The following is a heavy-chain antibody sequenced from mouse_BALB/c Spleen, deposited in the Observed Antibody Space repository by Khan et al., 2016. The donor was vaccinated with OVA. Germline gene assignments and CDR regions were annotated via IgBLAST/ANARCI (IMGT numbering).Heavy chain of an antibody. Sequence: VQLVESGPGLVAPSQSLSITCTVSGFSLTGFGINWVRQPPGKGLEWLGMIWGDGSTDYNSVLKSRLSISKDNSKSQVYLKMNSLQTDDTARYYCARELRLGGCAYWGQGTLVTVSA. V-gene: IGHV2-6-7*01. J-gene: IGHJ3*01. CDR2: IWGDGST. D-gene: IGHD1-2*01. CDR1: GFSLTGFG. CDR3: ARELRLGGCAY.